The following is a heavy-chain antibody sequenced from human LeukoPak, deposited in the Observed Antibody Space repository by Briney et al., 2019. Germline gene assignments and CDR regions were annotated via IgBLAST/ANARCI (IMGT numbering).Heavy chain of an antibody. CDR3: ARRMIVVVPADSYQDYYYYYYMDV. CDR2: IYYSGST. D-gene: IGHD2-2*01. J-gene: IGHJ6*03. V-gene: IGHV4-59*01. Sequence: PSETLSLTCTVSGGSISSYYWSWIRQPPGKGLEWIGYIYYSGSTNYNPSHKSRVTISVDTSKNQFSLKLSSVTAADTAVYYCARRMIVVVPADSYQDYYYYYYMDVWGKGTTVTVSS. CDR1: GGSISSYY.